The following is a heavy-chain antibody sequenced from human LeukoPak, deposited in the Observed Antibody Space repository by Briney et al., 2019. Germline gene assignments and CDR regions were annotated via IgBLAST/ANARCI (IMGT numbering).Heavy chain of an antibody. CDR1: GYTLTELS. J-gene: IGHJ1*01. CDR2: FDPEDGET. Sequence: GASVKVSCKVSGYTLTELSMHWVRQAPGKGLEWMGGFDPEDGETIYAQKFQGRVTMTRDTSISTAYMELSRLRSDDTAVYYCARVSGTYYYDSSGYVAEYFQHWGQGTLVTVSS. CDR3: ARVSGTYYYDSSGYVAEYFQH. V-gene: IGHV1-24*01. D-gene: IGHD3-22*01.